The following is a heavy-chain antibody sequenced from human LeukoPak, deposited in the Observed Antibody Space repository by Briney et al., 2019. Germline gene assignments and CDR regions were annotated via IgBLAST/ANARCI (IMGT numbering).Heavy chain of an antibody. D-gene: IGHD2-2*01. CDR2: IYYSGST. V-gene: IGHV4-39*07. CDR1: GGSISSGSYY. Sequence: SETLSLTCTVSGGSISSGSYYWGWIRQPPGKGLEWIGSIYYSGSTYYNPSLKSRVTISVDTSKNQFSLKLSSVTAADTAVYYCARDSDIVVVPAAQYNWFDPWGQGTLVTVSS. CDR3: ARDSDIVVVPAAQYNWFDP. J-gene: IGHJ5*02.